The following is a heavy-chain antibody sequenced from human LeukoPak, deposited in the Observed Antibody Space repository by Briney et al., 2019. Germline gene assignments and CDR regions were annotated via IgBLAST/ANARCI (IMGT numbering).Heavy chain of an antibody. CDR1: GFTFSNTW. J-gene: IGHJ4*02. Sequence: KSGGSLRLSCAASGFTFSNTWISWVRQAPGKGLEWVGLIKGKTDGGTADYAAFVKGRFTISRDDSKNTLYLQVNSLKTEDTAVYYCTTREKHLDYWGQGTLVTVSS. V-gene: IGHV3-15*01. CDR2: IKGKTDGGTA. CDR3: TTREKHLDY.